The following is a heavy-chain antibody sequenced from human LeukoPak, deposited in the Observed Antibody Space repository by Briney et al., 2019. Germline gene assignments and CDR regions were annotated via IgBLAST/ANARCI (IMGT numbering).Heavy chain of an antibody. V-gene: IGHV1-46*01. Sequence: GASVKVSCKASGYTFTSYYIHWVRQAPGQGLEWMGIINPSGGNTRYAQKFQGRVTMTTDTSTSTGYMELSSLRSEDTAMYYCARGVDPYSTYFDYWGQGTLVTVSS. J-gene: IGHJ4*02. CDR2: INPSGGNT. CDR3: ARGVDPYSTYFDY. CDR1: GYTFTSYY. D-gene: IGHD6-13*01.